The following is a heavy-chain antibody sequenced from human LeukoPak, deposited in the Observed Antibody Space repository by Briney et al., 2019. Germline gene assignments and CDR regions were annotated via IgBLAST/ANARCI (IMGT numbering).Heavy chain of an antibody. CDR2: ISGGGIGI. CDR3: TRRRGNQQPIDY. CDR1: GFTFSSYA. D-gene: IGHD2-2*01. V-gene: IGHV3-23*01. J-gene: IGHJ4*02. Sequence: GGSLRLSCAASGFTFSSYAMSWVRQAPGKGLEWVSAISGGGIGIYYADSLKGRFTISRDDSKNTLYLQMNILRAEDTAVYYCTRRRGNQQPIDYWGQGTLVTVSS.